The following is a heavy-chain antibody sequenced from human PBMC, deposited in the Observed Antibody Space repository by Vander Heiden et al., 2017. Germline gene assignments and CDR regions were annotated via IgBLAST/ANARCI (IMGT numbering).Heavy chain of an antibody. D-gene: IGHD3-10*01. Sequence: QVQLGQSGAEVKKPGAHVKVSCKASRYTLTGYHMHWVRQAPGQGLEWMGWINPNSGGTNYAQKFQGWVTMTRDTSISTAYMELSRLRSDDTAVYYCARDVFPYYYGSGSYSHYGMDVWGQGTTVTVSS. CDR1: RYTLTGYH. V-gene: IGHV1-2*04. CDR3: ARDVFPYYYGSGSYSHYGMDV. CDR2: INPNSGGT. J-gene: IGHJ6*02.